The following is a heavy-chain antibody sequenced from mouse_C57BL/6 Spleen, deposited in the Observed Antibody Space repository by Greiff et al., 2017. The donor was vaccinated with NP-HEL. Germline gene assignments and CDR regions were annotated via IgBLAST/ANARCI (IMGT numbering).Heavy chain of an antibody. CDR2: IRNKANGYTT. V-gene: IGHV7-3*01. CDR1: GFTFTDYS. CDR3: ARYRGGYFDV. J-gene: IGHJ1*03. Sequence: EVMLVESGGGLVQPGGSLSLSCAASGFTFTDYSMSWVRQPPGKALEWLGFIRNKANGYTTEYSASVQGRFTISRDNSQSILYLQMNALRAEDSATYYGARYRGGYFDVWGTGTTVTVSS.